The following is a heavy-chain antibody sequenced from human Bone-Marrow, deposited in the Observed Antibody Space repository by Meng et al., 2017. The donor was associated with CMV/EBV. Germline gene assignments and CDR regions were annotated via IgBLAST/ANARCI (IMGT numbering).Heavy chain of an antibody. CDR1: GFTFSSYW. D-gene: IGHD3-3*01. Sequence: GESLKISCAASGFTFSSYWMSWVRQAPGKGLEWVANIKQDGSEKYYVDSVKGRFTISRDNAKNSLYLQMNSLRAEDTAVYYCAKYYDFWSGYSDYVDYWGQGTLVTVSS. V-gene: IGHV3-7*01. CDR3: AKYYDFWSGYSDYVDY. CDR2: IKQDGSEK. J-gene: IGHJ4*02.